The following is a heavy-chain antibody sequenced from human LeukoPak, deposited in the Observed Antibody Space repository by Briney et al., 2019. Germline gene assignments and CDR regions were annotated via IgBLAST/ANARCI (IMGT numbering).Heavy chain of an antibody. Sequence: GGSLRLSCAASGFTASSNYMSWVRQAPGKGLEWASIIYSDGSTYYADSVKGRFTISRDNSKNTLYLQMNSLRAEDAAVYYCARHSPYYYGSGYYYYMDVWGKGTTVTISS. J-gene: IGHJ6*03. V-gene: IGHV3-53*01. CDR1: GFTASSNY. D-gene: IGHD3-10*01. CDR2: IYSDGST. CDR3: ARHSPYYYGSGYYYYMDV.